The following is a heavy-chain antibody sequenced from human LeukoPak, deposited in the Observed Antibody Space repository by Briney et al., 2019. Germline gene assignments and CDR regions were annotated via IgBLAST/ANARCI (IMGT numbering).Heavy chain of an antibody. CDR2: ISGSGGIT. CDR3: AKSDCRVINCHVLDS. Sequence: PGGSLRLSCAAFAFNFTNYAASCVRQAPGKGLEWVSGISGSGGITDYADSVKGRFTISSDTSKSTLYLQMNSQRVEDTAVYYGAKSDCRVINCHVLDSWGQGTLVTVSS. J-gene: IGHJ4*02. V-gene: IGHV3-23*01. D-gene: IGHD3-10*01. CDR1: AFNFTNYA.